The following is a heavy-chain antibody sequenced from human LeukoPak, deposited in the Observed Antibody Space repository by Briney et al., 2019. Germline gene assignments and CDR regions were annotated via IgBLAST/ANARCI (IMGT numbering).Heavy chain of an antibody. J-gene: IGHJ5*02. CDR3: AKDQWARREGTPGHWFDP. Sequence: GWYLRLYCAASGFSFSTYSMSWVRPPPGKGLEWVSAISGSGGSTYYADSVKGRFTISRDNSKNTLYLQMNSLRAEDTAVYYCAKDQWARREGTPGHWFDPWGQGTLVTVSS. V-gene: IGHV3-23*01. CDR1: GFSFSTYS. D-gene: IGHD1-26*01. CDR2: ISGSGGST.